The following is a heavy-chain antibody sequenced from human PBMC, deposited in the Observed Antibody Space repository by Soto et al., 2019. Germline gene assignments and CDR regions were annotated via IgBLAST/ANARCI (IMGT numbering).Heavy chain of an antibody. CDR2: ISAYNGNT. J-gene: IGHJ4*02. V-gene: IGHV1-18*01. CDR3: ARVMITFGGVPLGY. D-gene: IGHD3-16*01. Sequence: GASVKVSCKASGYTFTSYGISWVRQAPGQGLEWMGWISAYNGNTNYAQKLQGRVTMTTDTSTSTAYMELRSLRSDDTAVYYCARVMITFGGVPLGYWGQGTLVTVSS. CDR1: GYTFTSYG.